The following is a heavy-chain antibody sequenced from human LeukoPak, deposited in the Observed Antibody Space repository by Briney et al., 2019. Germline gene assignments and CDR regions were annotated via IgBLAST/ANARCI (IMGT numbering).Heavy chain of an antibody. CDR1: GYTVTSYD. V-gene: IGHV1-8*01. D-gene: IGHD3-22*01. Sequence: ASVKVSCKASGYTVTSYDMNWVRQATGQGLEWVGWMNPNSGNTGYAQKFQGRVTMTRNTSISTAYMELSSLRSEDTAVYYCARGHGVWYYFDSSGSVFDYWGQGALVTVSS. CDR3: ARGHGVWYYFDSSGSVFDY. CDR2: MNPNSGNT. J-gene: IGHJ4*02.